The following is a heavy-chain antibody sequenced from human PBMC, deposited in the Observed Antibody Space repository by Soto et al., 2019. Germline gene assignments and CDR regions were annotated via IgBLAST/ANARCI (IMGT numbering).Heavy chain of an antibody. D-gene: IGHD3-22*01. CDR2: ISAYNGNT. Sequence: QVQLVQSGAEVKKPGASVKVSCKASGYTFTSYGISWVRQAPGQGLEWMGWISAYNGNTNYAQKLQGRVTMTTDTATSPAYRELRSLRSDDTAVYYCAGYDSSGLFDYWGQGTLVTVSS. CDR3: AGYDSSGLFDY. V-gene: IGHV1-18*01. J-gene: IGHJ4*02. CDR1: GYTFTSYG.